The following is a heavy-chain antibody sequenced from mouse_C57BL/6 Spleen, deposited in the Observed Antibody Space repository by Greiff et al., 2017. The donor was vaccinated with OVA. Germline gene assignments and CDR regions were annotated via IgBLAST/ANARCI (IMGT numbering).Heavy chain of an antibody. CDR1: GFTIKNTY. CDR2: IDPANGNT. V-gene: IGHV14-3*01. J-gene: IGHJ4*01. D-gene: IGHD1-1*02. CDR3: AKGLSVKRDYAMDY. Sequence: EVQLQESVAELVRPGASVKLSCTASGFTIKNTYMHWVKQRPEQGLEWIGRIDPANGNTKYAPKFQGKATITADTSSNAAYLQLISLTSEDTAIYYCAKGLSVKRDYAMDYWGQGTSVTVSS.